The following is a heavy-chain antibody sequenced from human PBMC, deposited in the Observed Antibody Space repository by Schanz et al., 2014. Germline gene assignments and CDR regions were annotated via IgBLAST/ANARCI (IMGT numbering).Heavy chain of an antibody. D-gene: IGHD6-19*01. CDR1: GDSISSTSYY. CDR3: ARLWGGWRIPDY. J-gene: IGHJ4*02. CDR2: IYYSGST. V-gene: IGHV4-39*01. Sequence: QLQMQESGPGLVKPSETLSLTCSVSGDSISSTSYYWGWIRQPPGKGLEWIGSIYYSGSTYYNAPLKSRVPIPVDASKTQFPLKLNSVPAADSAVYYCARLWGGWRIPDYWGQGTLVTVSS.